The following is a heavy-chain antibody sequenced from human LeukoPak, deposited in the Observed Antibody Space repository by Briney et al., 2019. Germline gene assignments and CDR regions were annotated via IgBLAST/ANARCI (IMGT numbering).Heavy chain of an antibody. Sequence: GGSLRLSCAASGFTFSSYWMHWVRQAPGKGLVWVSRINSDGSSTSYADSVKGRFTISRDNAKNTLYLQKNSLRVDDTAVYYCATGQGHGMDVWGQGTTVTVSS. CDR2: INSDGSST. V-gene: IGHV3-74*01. D-gene: IGHD1-14*01. CDR3: ATGQGHGMDV. CDR1: GFTFSSYW. J-gene: IGHJ6*02.